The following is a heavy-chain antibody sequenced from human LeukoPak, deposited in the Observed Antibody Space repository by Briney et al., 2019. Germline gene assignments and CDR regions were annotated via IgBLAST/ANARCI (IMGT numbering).Heavy chain of an antibody. CDR3: ARDGLVWFGELYYSDY. CDR1: GFTFSSYS. J-gene: IGHJ4*02. V-gene: IGHV3-21*01. D-gene: IGHD3-10*01. Sequence: GGSLRLSCAASGFTFSSYSMNWVRQAPGKGLEWVSSISSSSSYIYYADSVKGRFTISRDNAKNSLYLQMNSLRAEDTAVYYCARDGLVWFGELYYSDYWGQGTLVTVSS. CDR2: ISSSSSYI.